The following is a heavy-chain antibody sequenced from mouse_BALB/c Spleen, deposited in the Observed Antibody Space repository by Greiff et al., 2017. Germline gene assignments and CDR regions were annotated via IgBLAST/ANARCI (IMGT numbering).Heavy chain of an antibody. CDR1: GFNIKDTY. V-gene: IGHV14-3*02. CDR3: ARGLGRERAWFAY. D-gene: IGHD4-1*01. Sequence: DVKLQESGAELVKPGASVKLSCTASGFNIKDTYMHWVKQRPEQGLEWIGRIDPANGNTKYDPKFQGKATITADTSSNTAYLQLSSLTSEDTAVYYWARGLGRERAWFAYWGQGTLVTVSA. J-gene: IGHJ3*01. CDR2: IDPANGNT.